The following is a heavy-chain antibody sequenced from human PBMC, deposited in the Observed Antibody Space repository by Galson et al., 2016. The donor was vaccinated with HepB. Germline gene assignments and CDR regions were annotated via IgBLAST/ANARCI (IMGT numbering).Heavy chain of an antibody. V-gene: IGHV3-9*01. J-gene: IGHJ6*02. Sequence: SLRLSCAASGFNFDDYAMHWVRQAPGKGLEWVSGITWNSGTIGYADSAKGRFTISRDNAKNSLYLQMHSLRPDDTALYYCAKDINTVTTDYYYSYYAMDVWGQGTTVTVSS. D-gene: IGHD4-17*01. CDR3: AKDINTVTTDYYYSYYAMDV. CDR1: GFNFDDYA. CDR2: ITWNSGTI.